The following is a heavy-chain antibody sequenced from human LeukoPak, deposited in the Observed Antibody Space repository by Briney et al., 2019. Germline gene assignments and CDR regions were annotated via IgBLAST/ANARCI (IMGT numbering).Heavy chain of an antibody. J-gene: IGHJ4*02. CDR1: GFTFSDYY. Sequence: GGSLRLSCAASGFTFSDYYMSWIRQAPGKGLEWVSYISSSGSTIYYADSVKGRFTISRDNAKNTLYLQMNSLRAEDTAVYYCARASGSFKYYFDYWGQGTLVTVSS. CDR2: ISSSGSTI. D-gene: IGHD1-26*01. V-gene: IGHV3-11*04. CDR3: ARASGSFKYYFDY.